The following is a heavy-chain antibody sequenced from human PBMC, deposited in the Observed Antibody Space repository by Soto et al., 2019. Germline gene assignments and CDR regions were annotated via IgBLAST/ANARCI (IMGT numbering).Heavy chain of an antibody. J-gene: IGHJ5*02. V-gene: IGHV6-1*01. D-gene: IGHD6-13*01. Sequence: SQTLSLTCVVSGDSVSSNTVALNWIRQSPSRGLEWLGRSYYRSKWYNDYAVSVKSRITINPDTSKNQFSLQLNSVTPEDTAVYYCAREKWAAAGGINWFDPWGQGTLVTVS. CDR2: SYYRSKWYN. CDR1: GDSVSSNTVA. CDR3: AREKWAAAGGINWFDP.